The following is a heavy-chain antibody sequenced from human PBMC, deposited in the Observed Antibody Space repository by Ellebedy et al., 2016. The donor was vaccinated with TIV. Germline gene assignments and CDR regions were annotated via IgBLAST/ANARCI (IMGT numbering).Heavy chain of an antibody. Sequence: GESLKISCAASGFSFSTYAMIWVRQAPGKGLERVSSASDGGHGTDYAASVEGRFTISRDHSQSTIYLQMDSLRADDTAVYYCAKVRVWYGDAVNSWGPGTRVTVSS. CDR3: AKVRVWYGDAVNS. D-gene: IGHD3-10*01. CDR2: ASDGGHGT. J-gene: IGHJ4*02. V-gene: IGHV3-23*01. CDR1: GFSFSTYA.